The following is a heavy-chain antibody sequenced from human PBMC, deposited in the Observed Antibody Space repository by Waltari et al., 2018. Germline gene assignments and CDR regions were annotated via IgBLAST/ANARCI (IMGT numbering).Heavy chain of an antibody. CDR2: IYVGDPET. D-gene: IGHD3-16*02. Sequence: EVRLVQSGAEVKKPGESLKISCKGSGDTFSTYWIGWVSRRPGKGLEGMGIIYVGDPETRYSPSFRGQVTMSADKSITTAYLQWSSLKASDTAMYYCARREHDYDYVGGSYRRVIDTFDIWGQGTRVTVSS. CDR3: ARREHDYDYVGGSYRRVIDTFDI. CDR1: GDTFSTYW. J-gene: IGHJ3*02. V-gene: IGHV5-51*03.